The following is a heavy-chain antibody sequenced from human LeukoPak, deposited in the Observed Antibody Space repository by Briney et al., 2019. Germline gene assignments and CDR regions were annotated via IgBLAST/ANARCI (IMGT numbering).Heavy chain of an antibody. J-gene: IGHJ4*02. Sequence: GSLRLSCAVSGFTFSSYAMSWVRQPPGKGLEWIGDINQSGRANYNPSLKSQVTISIDTSKNQFSLNLNSVTAADTAVYYCVRNFDYWGQGTLVTVSS. CDR2: INQSGRA. CDR1: GFTFSSYA. CDR3: VRNFDY. V-gene: IGHV4-34*01.